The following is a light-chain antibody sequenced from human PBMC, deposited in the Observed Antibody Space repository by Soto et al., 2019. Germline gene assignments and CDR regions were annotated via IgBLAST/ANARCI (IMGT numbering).Light chain of an antibody. CDR2: DVS. CDR1: SSDVGSYNY. CDR3: CSYAGSYTFGV. V-gene: IGLV2-11*01. J-gene: IGLJ3*02. Sequence: QSALTQPRSVSGSPGQSVTISCTGTSSDVGSYNYVSWYQQHPGRAPKLMIYDVSERPSGVPDRFSGSKSSNTASLTISGLQAEDEADYYCCSYAGSYTFGVFGGGTKLTVL.